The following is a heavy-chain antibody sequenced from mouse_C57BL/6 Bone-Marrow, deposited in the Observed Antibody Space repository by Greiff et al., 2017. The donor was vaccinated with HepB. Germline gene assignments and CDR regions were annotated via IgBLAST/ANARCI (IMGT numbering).Heavy chain of an antibody. D-gene: IGHD2-1*01. CDR2: ISSGGSYT. CDR3: ARHGNPSMDY. CDR1: GFTFSSYG. V-gene: IGHV5-6*01. Sequence: EVKLVESGGDLVKPGGSLKLSCAASGFTFSSYGMSWVRQTPDKRLEWVATISSGGSYTYYPDSVKGRFTISRDNAKNTLYLQMSSLKSEDTAMYYCARHGNPSMDYWGQGTSVTVSS. J-gene: IGHJ4*01.